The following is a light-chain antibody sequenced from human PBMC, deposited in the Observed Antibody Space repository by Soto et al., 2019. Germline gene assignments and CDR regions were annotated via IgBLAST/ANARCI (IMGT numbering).Light chain of an antibody. Sequence: DIQMTQSPSSLSASVGDRVTITCRASQGISNYLAWYQQKPGKVPKLLIYAASTLQSGVASRFRGSGSGTDFTLTISSLQPEDVATYYCQKYIGALARFTFGHGTKVDIK. CDR3: QKYIGALARFT. J-gene: IGKJ3*01. CDR2: AAS. CDR1: QGISNY. V-gene: IGKV1-27*01.